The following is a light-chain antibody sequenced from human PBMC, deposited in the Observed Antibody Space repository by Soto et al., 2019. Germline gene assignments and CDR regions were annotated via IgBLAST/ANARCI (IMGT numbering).Light chain of an antibody. J-gene: IGKJ4*01. Sequence: EIVLTQSPGTLSLSPGERATLSCRASQSVSSSYLAWYQQKPGQAPRLLIYGASSRATGIPDRFSGSGSGTDFTLTISRLAPEDFAVYYCHQYDSSPLTFGGGTKVESK. CDR1: QSVSSSY. CDR3: HQYDSSPLT. V-gene: IGKV3-20*01. CDR2: GAS.